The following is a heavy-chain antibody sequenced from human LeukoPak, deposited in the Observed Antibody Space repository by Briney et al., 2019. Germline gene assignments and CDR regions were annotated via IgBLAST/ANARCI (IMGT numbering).Heavy chain of an antibody. J-gene: IGHJ4*02. CDR3: ATYYCSSTSCYEDY. CDR1: GFTFSSYW. Sequence: PGGSLRLSCAASGFTFSSYWMHWVRQAPGKGLVWVSRISTDGSTTSYADSVKGRFTISRDNAKNTLYLQMNRLRAEDTAVYYCATYYCSSTSCYEDYWGQGTLVTVSS. CDR2: ISTDGSTT. V-gene: IGHV3-74*01. D-gene: IGHD2-2*01.